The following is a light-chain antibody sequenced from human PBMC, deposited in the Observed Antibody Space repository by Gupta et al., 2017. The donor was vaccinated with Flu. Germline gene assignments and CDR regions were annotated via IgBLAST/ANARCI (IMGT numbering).Light chain of an antibody. J-gene: IGKJ3*01. V-gene: IGKV1-5*03. Sequence: GDRVTITCRASQSISSALAWYQQKAGKAPKVLIYKASSLESGVPSRFSGSGSGTEFTLTIISLQPADFATYYCQQFYSYPVTFGPGTKVNIK. CDR3: QQFYSYPVT. CDR2: KAS. CDR1: QSISSA.